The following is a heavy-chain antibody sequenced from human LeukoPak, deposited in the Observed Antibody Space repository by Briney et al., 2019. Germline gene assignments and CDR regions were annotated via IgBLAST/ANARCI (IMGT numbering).Heavy chain of an antibody. J-gene: IGHJ6*04. Sequence: GGSLRLSCAASGFTFSSYAMSWVRQAPGKGLEWVSGISGTSGTTYYADSVKGRFTISRDNSKNSLYLQMNSLRAEDTAVYYCAELGITMIGGVWGKGTTVTISS. CDR2: ISGTSGTT. CDR3: AELGITMIGGV. V-gene: IGHV3-23*01. D-gene: IGHD3-10*02. CDR1: GFTFSSYA.